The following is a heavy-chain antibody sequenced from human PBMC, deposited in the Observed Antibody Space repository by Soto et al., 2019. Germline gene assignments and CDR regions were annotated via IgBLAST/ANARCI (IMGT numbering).Heavy chain of an antibody. CDR2: LSGSGSST. V-gene: IGHV3-23*01. J-gene: IGHJ6*02. Sequence: EVRLLESEGGLVQPGTSLRLSCAASGFLFSDYAMSWVRQAPGKGLEWVSALSGSGSSTYYADSVKGRFTISRDNLKNTVSLQMNNLTAEDTAVYYCAKGGVTRSYYYAMDVWGQGTTVTVSS. CDR1: GFLFSDYA. CDR3: AKGGVTRSYYYAMDV.